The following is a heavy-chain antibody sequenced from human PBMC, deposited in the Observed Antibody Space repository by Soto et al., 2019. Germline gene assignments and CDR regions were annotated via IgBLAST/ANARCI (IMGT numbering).Heavy chain of an antibody. J-gene: IGHJ6*02. CDR2: IIPIFGTA. CDR3: ASYSSVGNYDFLNPTGYYYGMDV. D-gene: IGHD3-3*01. V-gene: IGHV1-69*06. Sequence: SVKVSCKASGGTFSSYAISWVRQAPGQGLEWMGGIIPIFGTANYAQKFQGRVTITADKSTSTAYMELSSLRSEDTAVYYCASYSSVGNYDFLNPTGYYYGMDVWGQGTTVTVSS. CDR1: GGTFSSYA.